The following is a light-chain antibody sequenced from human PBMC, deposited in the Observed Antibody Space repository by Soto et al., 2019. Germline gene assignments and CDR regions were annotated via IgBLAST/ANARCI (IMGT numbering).Light chain of an antibody. CDR1: SSDVGGYNY. Sequence: QSVLTQPASVSGSPGQSITISCTGTSSDVGGYNYVSWYQQHPGKAPKLMICEVSNRPSGVPNRFSGSKSGNTASLTISGLQAEDEADYYCSSYTSSSTLPYVFGTGTKVTVL. V-gene: IGLV2-14*01. CDR3: SSYTSSSTLPYV. J-gene: IGLJ1*01. CDR2: EVS.